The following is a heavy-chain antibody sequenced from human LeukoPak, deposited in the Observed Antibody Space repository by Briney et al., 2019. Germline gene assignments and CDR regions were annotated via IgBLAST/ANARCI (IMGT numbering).Heavy chain of an antibody. CDR1: GGSFSGYY. J-gene: IGHJ4*02. CDR2: INHSGST. CDR3: ARHKSKYYYDSSGYFDY. D-gene: IGHD3-22*01. Sequence: SETLSLTCAVYGGSFSGYYWSWIRQPPGKGLEWIGEINHSGSTSYKPSLKSRVTISLDTSKNQFSLRLSSVTAADTAVYYCARHKSKYYYDSSGYFDYWGQGTLVTVSS. V-gene: IGHV4-34*01.